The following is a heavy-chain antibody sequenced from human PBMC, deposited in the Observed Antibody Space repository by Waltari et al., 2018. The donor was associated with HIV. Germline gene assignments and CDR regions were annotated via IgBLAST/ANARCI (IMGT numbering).Heavy chain of an antibody. D-gene: IGHD4-17*01. J-gene: IGHJ4*02. CDR3: ARRKGYGDYGGGFYFDY. CDR1: GGSISSYY. V-gene: IGHV4-59*01. Sequence: QVQLQESGPGLVKPSETLSLTCNVSGGSISSYYWSWIRQPPGKGLEWIGYIYYSGTTNYKPSLKGRVTISLDTSKNQCSLKLSSVTAADTAVYYCARRKGYGDYGGGFYFDYWGQGTLVTVSS. CDR2: IYYSGTT.